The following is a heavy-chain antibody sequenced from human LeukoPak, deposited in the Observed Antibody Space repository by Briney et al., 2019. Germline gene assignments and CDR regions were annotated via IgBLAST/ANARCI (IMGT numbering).Heavy chain of an antibody. Sequence: PGGSLRLSCTASGFTFSNSAMSWVRQAPGKGLEWVSGMSGSSGSTYYADSVKGRFSISRDNSKNTLYLQMNSLRAEDTAVYYCAKDGEYHGDLYYFDYWGQGTLVTVSS. J-gene: IGHJ4*02. CDR1: GFTFSNSA. CDR2: MSGSSGST. D-gene: IGHD4-17*01. CDR3: AKDGEYHGDLYYFDY. V-gene: IGHV3-23*01.